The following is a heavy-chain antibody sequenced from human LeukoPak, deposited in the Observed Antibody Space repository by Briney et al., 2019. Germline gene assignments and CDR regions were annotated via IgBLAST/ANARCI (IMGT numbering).Heavy chain of an antibody. V-gene: IGHV3-30*02. CDR2: IRYDGSKK. CDR3: AKENSSGFLF. CDR1: GFIFSSYG. J-gene: IGHJ4*02. D-gene: IGHD6-19*01. Sequence: GGSLRLFCAASGFIFSSYGIHWVRQAPGKGLEWVAFIRYDGSKKYYADPVKGRFIISRDNAKNTLYLQMNSLRAEDTGVYYCAKENSSGFLFWGQGTLVTVSS.